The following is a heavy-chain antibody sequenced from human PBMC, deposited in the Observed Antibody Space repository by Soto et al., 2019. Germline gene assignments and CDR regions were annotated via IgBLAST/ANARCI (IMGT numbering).Heavy chain of an antibody. CDR1: GYTFTSSG. CDR3: ARDSPPVDY. V-gene: IGHV1-18*01. J-gene: IGHJ4*02. Sequence: SAKLSCAASGYTFTSSGISWVRQAPGQGLEWMGWISAYNGNTKYAQKLQGRVTMTTDTSTSTAYMELRSLRFDDTAVYYCARDSPPVDYWGQGTLVTVSP. CDR2: ISAYNGNT.